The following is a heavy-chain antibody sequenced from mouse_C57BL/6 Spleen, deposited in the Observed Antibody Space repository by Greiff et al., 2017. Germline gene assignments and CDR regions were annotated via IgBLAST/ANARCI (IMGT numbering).Heavy chain of an antibody. J-gene: IGHJ4*01. Sequence: QVHVKQPGAELVKPGASVKLSCKASGYTFTSYWMQWVKQRPGQGLEWIGEIDPSDSYTNYNQKFKGKATLTVDTSSSTAYMQLSSLTSEDSAVYYCARSGDNDWGAMDYWGQGTSVTVSS. CDR2: IDPSDSYT. CDR1: GYTFTSYW. V-gene: IGHV1-50*01. D-gene: IGHD2-4*01. CDR3: ARSGDNDWGAMDY.